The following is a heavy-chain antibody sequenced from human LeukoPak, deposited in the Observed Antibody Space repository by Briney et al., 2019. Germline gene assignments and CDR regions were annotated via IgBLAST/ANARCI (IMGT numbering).Heavy chain of an antibody. V-gene: IGHV3-23*01. J-gene: IGHJ4*02. CDR3: AKDMANYYDSSGFDY. Sequence: PGGSLRLSCAASGFTFSSYAMTWVRQAPGKGLEWASSISGSGGSTYYVDSVKGRFTISRDNAKNSLYLQMNSLRAEDTALYYCAKDMANYYDSSGFDYWGQGTLVTVSS. CDR1: GFTFSSYA. CDR2: ISGSGGST. D-gene: IGHD3-22*01.